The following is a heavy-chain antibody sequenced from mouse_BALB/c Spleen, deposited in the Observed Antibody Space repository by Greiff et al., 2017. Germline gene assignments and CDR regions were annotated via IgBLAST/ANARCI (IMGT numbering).Heavy chain of an antibody. CDR3: ARSNYDYDGFDY. CDR1: GYSFTSYY. J-gene: IGHJ2*01. D-gene: IGHD2-4*01. Sequence: VQLKESGPELMKPGASVKISCKASGYSFTSYYMHWVKQSHGKSLEWIGYIDPFNGGTSYNQKFKGKATLTVDKSSSTAYMHLSSLTSEDSAVYYCARSNYDYDGFDYWGQGTTLTVSS. CDR2: IDPFNGGT. V-gene: IGHV1S135*01.